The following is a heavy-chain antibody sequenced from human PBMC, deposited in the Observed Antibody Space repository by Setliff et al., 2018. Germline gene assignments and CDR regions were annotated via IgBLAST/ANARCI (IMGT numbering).Heavy chain of an antibody. J-gene: IGHJ4*02. CDR1: GFTFSAYG. D-gene: IGHD2-15*01. CDR3: ARTCSGSGCYAGLES. V-gene: IGHV3-30*03. Sequence: QTGGSLRLSCAASGFTFSAYGMHWVRQAPGKGLEWVAVVSYDGGNKYHADSVKGRFTISRDNSKNTLYLQMNSLRPEDTAVYYCARTCSGSGCYAGLESWGQGTPVTVSS. CDR2: VSYDGGNK.